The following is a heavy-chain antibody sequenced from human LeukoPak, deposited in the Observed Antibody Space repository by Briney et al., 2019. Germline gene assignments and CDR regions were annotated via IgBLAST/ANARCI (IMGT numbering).Heavy chain of an antibody. V-gene: IGHV3-23*01. CDR3: AKPARTDYADY. Sequence: GGSLRLSCAASGFTFSSYSMNWVRQAPGKGLEWVSTFSGSGGSTYYADSVKGRFTISRDNSKNTLYLQMNSLRAEDTAVYYCAKPARTDYADYWGQGTLVTVSS. D-gene: IGHD1-14*01. CDR1: GFTFSSYS. CDR2: FSGSGGST. J-gene: IGHJ4*02.